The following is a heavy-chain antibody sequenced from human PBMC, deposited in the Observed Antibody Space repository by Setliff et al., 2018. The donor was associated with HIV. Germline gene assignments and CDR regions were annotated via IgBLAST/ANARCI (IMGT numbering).Heavy chain of an antibody. V-gene: IGHV3-30*02. Sequence: GGSLRLSCAASGFTFSSYGIHWVRQAPGKGLEWVALIWYDGSYKYYVDSVKGRFTISRDNSKNTLYLQMNSLRDEDTAVYYCAKDVGGGSGHYPLYMDVWGKGTTVTVSS. CDR3: AKDVGGGSGHYPLYMDV. J-gene: IGHJ6*03. D-gene: IGHD3-3*01. CDR1: GFTFSSYG. CDR2: IWYDGSYK.